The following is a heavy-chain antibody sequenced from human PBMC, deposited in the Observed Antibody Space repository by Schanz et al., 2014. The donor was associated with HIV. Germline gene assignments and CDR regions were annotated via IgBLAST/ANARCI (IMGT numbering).Heavy chain of an antibody. CDR1: GGSISGPSNY. J-gene: IGHJ3*02. CDR3: ARGYYDSSGYIHAFDI. V-gene: IGHV4-31*03. Sequence: QLHLQESGPGLVKPSETLSLNCTVAGGSISGPSNYWDWIRQSPGGGLEWIGYIYYSGSTYYNPSLKSRVTISVDTSKNQFSLKLSSVTAADTAVYYCARGYYDSSGYIHAFDIWGQGTMVTVSS. D-gene: IGHD3-22*01. CDR2: IYYSGST.